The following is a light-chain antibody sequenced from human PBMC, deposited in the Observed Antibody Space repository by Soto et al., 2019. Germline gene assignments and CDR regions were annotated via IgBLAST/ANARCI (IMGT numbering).Light chain of an antibody. CDR3: SSYAGSNNWV. V-gene: IGLV2-8*01. Sequence: QSALTQPPSASGSPGQSVTISCTGTSSDVGGYNYVSWHQQHPGKAPKLMIYEVSKRPSGVPDRFSGSKSGNTASLTGSGLQAEDEADYYGSSYAGSNNWVFGGGTKLTVL. CDR2: EVS. CDR1: SSDVGGYNY. J-gene: IGLJ3*02.